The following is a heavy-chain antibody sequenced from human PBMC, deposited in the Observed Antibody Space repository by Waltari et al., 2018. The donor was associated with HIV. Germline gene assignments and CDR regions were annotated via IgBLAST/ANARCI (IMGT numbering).Heavy chain of an antibody. D-gene: IGHD2-21*01. V-gene: IGHV3-23*01. CDR3: ASRSYYYYGMDV. CDR2: ISGSGGST. CDR1: GFTFSSYA. J-gene: IGHJ6*02. Sequence: EVQLLESGGGLVQPGGSLRLSCAASGFTFSSYAMSWVRQAPGKGLEWVSAISGSGGSTYYADSVKGRFTISRDNSKNTLYLQMNSLRAEDTAVYYCASRSYYYYGMDVWGQGTTVTVSS.